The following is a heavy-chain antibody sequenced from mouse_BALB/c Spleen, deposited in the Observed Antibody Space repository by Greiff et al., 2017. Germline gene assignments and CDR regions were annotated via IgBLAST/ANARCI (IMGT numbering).Heavy chain of an antibody. CDR3: AREGNYYGSRGFAY. CDR1: GFTFSSFG. J-gene: IGHJ3*01. D-gene: IGHD1-1*01. V-gene: IGHV5-17*02. CDR2: ISSGSSTI. Sequence: EVQGVESGGGLVQPGGSRKLSCAASGFTFSSFGMHWVRQAPEKGLEWVAYISSGSSTIYYADTVKGRFTISRDNPKNTLFLQMTSLRSEDTAMYYCAREGNYYGSRGFAYWGQGTLVTVSA.